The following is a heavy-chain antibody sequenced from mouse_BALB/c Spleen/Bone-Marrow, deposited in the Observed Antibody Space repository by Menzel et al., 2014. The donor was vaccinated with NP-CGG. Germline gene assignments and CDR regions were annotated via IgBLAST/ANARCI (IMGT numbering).Heavy chain of an antibody. CDR3: ASYYYGSSLFAY. CDR2: IDPANGNT. Sequence: VQLKQSGAELVKPGASVKLSFTASGFNIKDTYMHWVKQRPEQGLEWIGRIDPANGNTKYDPKFQGKATITADTSSNTAYLQLSSLTSEDTAVYYCASYYYGSSLFAYWGQGTLVTVSA. J-gene: IGHJ3*01. D-gene: IGHD1-1*01. V-gene: IGHV14-3*02. CDR1: GFNIKDTY.